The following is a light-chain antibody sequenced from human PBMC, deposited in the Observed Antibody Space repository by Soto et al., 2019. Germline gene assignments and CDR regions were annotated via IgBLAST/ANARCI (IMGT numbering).Light chain of an antibody. J-gene: IGKJ4*01. CDR2: RVF. CDR1: QGISTY. Sequence: DIQLTQSPPSLSASVGDRVTITYRVNQGISTYLNCYRHKPGEVPNLLIYRVFNLQSGLPSRFSGSGSGTDFILTISSLQPEDAAICCAQRSNNAPPDGDLSFGGGTKVDIK. V-gene: IGKV1-27*01. CDR3: QRSNNAPPDGDLS.